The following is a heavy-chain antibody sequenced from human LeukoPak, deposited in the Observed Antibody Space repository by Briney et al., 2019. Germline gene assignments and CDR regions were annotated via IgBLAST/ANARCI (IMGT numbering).Heavy chain of an antibody. CDR1: GFIVSSKY. J-gene: IGHJ6*02. CDR2: VYSNDDT. D-gene: IGHD2-21*02. V-gene: IGHV3-53*01. Sequence: QSGGSLRLSCAASGFIVSSKYMSWVRQAPGKGLEWVSTVYSNDDTYYADPVKGRFSISRDKSKNTLYLQMNSLRAEDTAVYYCGSSTVHYYNYGMDVWGQGATVTVSS. CDR3: GSSTVHYYNYGMDV.